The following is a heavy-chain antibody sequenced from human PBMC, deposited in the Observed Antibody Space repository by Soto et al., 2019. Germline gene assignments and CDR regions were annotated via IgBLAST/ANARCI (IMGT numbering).Heavy chain of an antibody. CDR2: ISGSGGST. D-gene: IGHD2-15*01. V-gene: IGHV3-23*01. CDR3: EDGIRDTVPVSAFLLNRSSDL. Sequence: PGKGLEWVSAISGSGGSTYYADSVKGRFTISRDNSKNTLFLQMSSLRGEDTFFFQAEDGIRDTVPVSAFLLNRSSDL. J-gene: IGHJ2*01.